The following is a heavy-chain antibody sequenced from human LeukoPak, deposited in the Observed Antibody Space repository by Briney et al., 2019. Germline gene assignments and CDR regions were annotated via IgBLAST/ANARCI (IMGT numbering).Heavy chain of an antibody. CDR1: GFTFSGYW. Sequence: PGGSLRLPCAASGFTFSGYWMSWVRQAPGKGLEWVANIKQDGSEKYCVDSVKGRFTISRDNAKNSLFLQMNSLRAEDTVVYYCVRDSLYSSAWYDPFDYWGQGTLVTVSS. V-gene: IGHV3-7*01. J-gene: IGHJ4*02. CDR3: VRDSLYSSAWYDPFDY. CDR2: IKQDGSEK. D-gene: IGHD6-19*01.